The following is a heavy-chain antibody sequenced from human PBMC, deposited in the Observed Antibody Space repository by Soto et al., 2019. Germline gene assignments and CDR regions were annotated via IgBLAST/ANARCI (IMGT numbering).Heavy chain of an antibody. CDR2: ISWNSGII. J-gene: IGHJ4*02. CDR1: GFSFDDYA. Sequence: PGGSLRLSCGGSGFSFDDYALHWVRQAPGKGLEWLSGISWNSGIIGYADSVRGRFTISRDNAKNSLFLQMNSLTPDDTAFYYCAKGSDSTAPYHFDSWGQGVLVTVSS. CDR3: AKGSDSTAPYHFDS. D-gene: IGHD3-10*01. V-gene: IGHV3-9*01.